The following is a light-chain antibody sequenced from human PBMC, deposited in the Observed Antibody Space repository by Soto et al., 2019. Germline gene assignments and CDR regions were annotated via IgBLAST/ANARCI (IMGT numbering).Light chain of an antibody. Sequence: DIVMTQSPSTLSASVGDRVTITCRASQDISRWLAWYQQKPGKPPKLLIYDASGLDSGVPSRFSGSGFGTEFTLTITGLQPEDFATFYCQQYDTFPWTFGQGTNVDFK. J-gene: IGKJ1*01. CDR3: QQYDTFPWT. V-gene: IGKV1-5*01. CDR2: DAS. CDR1: QDISRW.